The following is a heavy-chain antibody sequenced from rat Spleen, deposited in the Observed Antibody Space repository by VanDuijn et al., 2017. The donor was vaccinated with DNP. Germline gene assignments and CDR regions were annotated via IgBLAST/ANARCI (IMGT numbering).Heavy chain of an antibody. V-gene: IGHV5S10*01. Sequence: EVQLVESGGGLVQPGNSLKLSCAASGFTFSDYAMAWVRQSPKKGLEWVATIIYDGSSTYYRDSVKGRFTISRDNAKSTLYLQMDSLRSEDTATYYCATLLRGWGQGVMVTVSS. CDR1: GFTFSDYA. J-gene: IGHJ2*01. D-gene: IGHD4-1*01. CDR2: IIYDGSST. CDR3: ATLLRG.